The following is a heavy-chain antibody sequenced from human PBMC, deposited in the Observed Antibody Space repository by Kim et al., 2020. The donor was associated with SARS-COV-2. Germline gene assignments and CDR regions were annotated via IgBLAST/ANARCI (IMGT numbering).Heavy chain of an antibody. J-gene: IGHJ4*02. Sequence: SETLSLTCTVSGGSISSSSYYWGWIRQPPGKGLEWIGSIYYSGSTYYNPSLKSRVTISVDTSKNQFSLKLSSVTAADTAVYYCASMSDMREYDYVWGSEINDYWGQGTLVTVSS. CDR2: IYYSGST. CDR1: GGSISSSSYY. CDR3: ASMSDMREYDYVWGSEINDY. V-gene: IGHV4-39*01. D-gene: IGHD3-16*01.